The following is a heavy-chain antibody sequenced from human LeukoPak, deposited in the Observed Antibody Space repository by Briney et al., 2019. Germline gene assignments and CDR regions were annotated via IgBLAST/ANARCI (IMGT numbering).Heavy chain of an antibody. Sequence: SETLSLTCAVYGGSFSGYYWSWIRQPPGKGLEWIREINHSGSTNYNPSLKSRVTISVDTSKNQFSLKLSTVTPAYMAVYDCARAQYSSSCDLWGEGALV. CDR3: ARAQYSSSCDL. CDR2: INHSGST. J-gene: IGHJ5*02. CDR1: GGSFSGYY. D-gene: IGHD6-13*01. V-gene: IGHV4-34*01.